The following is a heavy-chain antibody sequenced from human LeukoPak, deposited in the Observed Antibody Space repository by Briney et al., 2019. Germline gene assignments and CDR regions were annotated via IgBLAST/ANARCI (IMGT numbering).Heavy chain of an antibody. D-gene: IGHD3-22*01. Sequence: ASVKVSCKASGYTFTSYGISWVRQAPGQGLEWMGWISAYNGNTNYAQKLQGRVTMTTDTSTSTAYMELRSLRSDDTAVYYCARHGSDYYDSSGQYFQHWGQGTLVTVSS. J-gene: IGHJ1*01. CDR1: GYTFTSYG. CDR3: ARHGSDYYDSSGQYFQH. CDR2: ISAYNGNT. V-gene: IGHV1-18*01.